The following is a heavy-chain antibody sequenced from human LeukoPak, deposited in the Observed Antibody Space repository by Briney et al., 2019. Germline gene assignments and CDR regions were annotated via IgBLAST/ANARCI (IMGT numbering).Heavy chain of an antibody. D-gene: IGHD3-16*01. Sequence: SVKVSCKASGGTFSSYAISWVRQAPGQGLEWMGRIIPILGIANYAQKFQGRVTMTRDTSTSTVYMELSSLRSEDTAVYYCAGAPGGGGGHFDYWGQGTLVTVSS. V-gene: IGHV1-69*04. CDR2: IIPILGIA. J-gene: IGHJ4*02. CDR1: GGTFSSYA. CDR3: AGAPGGGGGHFDY.